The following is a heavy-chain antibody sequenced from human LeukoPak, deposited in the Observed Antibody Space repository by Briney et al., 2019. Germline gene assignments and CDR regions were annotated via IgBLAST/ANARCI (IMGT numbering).Heavy chain of an antibody. D-gene: IGHD3-22*01. CDR3: GRLYSSGYPPFVY. J-gene: IGHJ4*02. CDR2: IYHSGST. Sequence: PSETLSPTSPVVGYSTSSGYYWGWIRQPPGKGLEGIGSIYHSGSTYYNPSLKSRVTISVDTSKNQFFLKLSSATAADAAVDYCGRLYSSGYPPFVYWCQGSLVTVSS. V-gene: IGHV4-38-2*01. CDR1: GYSTSSGYY.